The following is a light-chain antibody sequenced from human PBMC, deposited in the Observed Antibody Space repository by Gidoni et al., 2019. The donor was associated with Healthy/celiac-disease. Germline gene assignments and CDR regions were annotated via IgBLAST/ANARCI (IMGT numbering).Light chain of an antibody. CDR3: QAWDSNTAHVV. J-gene: IGLJ2*01. CDR2: EDR. Sequence: SYELTQPPSASVSPGQTASIPYSGDKLGDKYTCWYQQKPGQSPVVVIYEDRKRPSGIPERFSGSNSGNTATLTISGTQAMDEADYYCQAWDSNTAHVVFGGGTKLTVL. CDR1: KLGDKY. V-gene: IGLV3-1*01.